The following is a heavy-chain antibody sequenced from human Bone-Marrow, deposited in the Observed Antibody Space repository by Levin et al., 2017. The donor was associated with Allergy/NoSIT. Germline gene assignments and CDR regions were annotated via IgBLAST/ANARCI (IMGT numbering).Heavy chain of an antibody. Sequence: SETLSLTCTVSGASISGYFWSWIRQPAGKGMEWIGRIYANGNTHYTPSLKSRVTLSIDTSKNQFSLKLSSVTAAATAVYYCARDLLVAGVGWNYGIDVWGQGTTVTVSS. CDR1: GASISGYF. CDR3: ARDLLVAGVGWNYGIDV. CDR2: IYANGNT. V-gene: IGHV4-4*07. D-gene: IGHD6-19*01. J-gene: IGHJ6*02.